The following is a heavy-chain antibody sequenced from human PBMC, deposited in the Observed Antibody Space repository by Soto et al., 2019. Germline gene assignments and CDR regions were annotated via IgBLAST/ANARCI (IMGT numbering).Heavy chain of an antibody. CDR1: GYTFTSYD. CDR3: AGPWNKQ. J-gene: IGHJ4*02. Sequence: QVQLVQSGAEVKKPGASVKVSCKASGYTFTSYDINWVRQATGQGLEWMGWMNPNRGNTGYAQRVQGRVTMTRDTSIGTAYLALGSVRDEDAAVYYWAGPWNKQWGEGSLVTVSS. D-gene: IGHD1-1*01. CDR2: MNPNRGNT. V-gene: IGHV1-8*01.